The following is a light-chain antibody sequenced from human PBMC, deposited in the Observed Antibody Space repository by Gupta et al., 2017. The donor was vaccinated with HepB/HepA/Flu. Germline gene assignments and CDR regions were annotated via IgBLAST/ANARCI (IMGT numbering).Light chain of an antibody. V-gene: IGKV3-15*01. J-gene: IGKJ3*01. CDR2: GAS. CDR1: QSVNSN. CDR3: QQENNCPIT. Sequence: EIVMTQSPATLSVSPGERATLSCRTSQSVNSNLAWYQQKPGQAPRLLIYGASARATGFPARFSGSGSGTEFTLTISSRRSEDFAVYYCQQENNCPITFGHGTKVDIK.